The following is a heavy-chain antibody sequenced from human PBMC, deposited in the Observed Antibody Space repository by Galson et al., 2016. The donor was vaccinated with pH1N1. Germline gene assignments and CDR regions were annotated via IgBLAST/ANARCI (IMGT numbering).Heavy chain of an antibody. D-gene: IGHD3-9*01. CDR1: GYNFNVYY. J-gene: IGHJ4*01. CDR2: IDPNSGTT. V-gene: IGHV1-2*02. Sequence: SVKVSCKASGYNFNVYYMHWVRQAPGQGLQWMGWIDPNSGTTYYAQKFQGRVTMTRDTSISTAYMELSRLTSDDTALYYCARILRTLVFDYWGHGTLVTVSS. CDR3: ARILRTLVFDY.